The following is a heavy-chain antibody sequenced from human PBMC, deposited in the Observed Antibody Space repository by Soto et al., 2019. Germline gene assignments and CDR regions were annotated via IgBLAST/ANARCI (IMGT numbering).Heavy chain of an antibody. CDR3: ARGYDILTGYWVDAFDI. CDR1: GFTFSSYW. Sequence: GGSLRLSCAASGFTFSSYWMSWVRQAPGKGLEWVANIKQDGSEKYYVDSVKGRFTISRDNAKNSLYLQMNSLRAEDTAVYYCARGYDILTGYWVDAFDIWGQGTMVTVSS. CDR2: IKQDGSEK. J-gene: IGHJ3*02. D-gene: IGHD3-9*01. V-gene: IGHV3-7*01.